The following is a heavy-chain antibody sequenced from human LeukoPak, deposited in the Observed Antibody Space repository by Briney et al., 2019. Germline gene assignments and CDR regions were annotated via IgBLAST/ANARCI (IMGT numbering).Heavy chain of an antibody. J-gene: IGHJ3*02. Sequence: PGGSLRLSCAASGFTFSSYSMNWVRQAPGKGLEWVSSISSSSSYIYYADSVKGRFTISRDNAKNSLYLQMNSLRAEDTAVYYCARVSQRGPFGELHAFDIWGQGTMVTVSS. CDR3: ARVSQRGPFGELHAFDI. CDR1: GFTFSSYS. D-gene: IGHD1-26*01. CDR2: ISSSSSYI. V-gene: IGHV3-21*01.